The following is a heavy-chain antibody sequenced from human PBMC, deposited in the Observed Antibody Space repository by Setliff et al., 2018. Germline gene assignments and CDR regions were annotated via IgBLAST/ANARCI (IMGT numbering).Heavy chain of an antibody. V-gene: IGHV3-30*02. Sequence: QTGGSLRLSCVASGFVFSTYGMHWVRQAPGKGLEWVAFIRFDGSYKYYEDSVKGRFTISRDNSEKTLYLHMNNLRADDTAVFYCVPGRGSWGQGALVTVSS. D-gene: IGHD6-25*01. CDR1: GFVFSTYG. CDR2: IRFDGSYK. CDR3: VPGRGS. J-gene: IGHJ5*02.